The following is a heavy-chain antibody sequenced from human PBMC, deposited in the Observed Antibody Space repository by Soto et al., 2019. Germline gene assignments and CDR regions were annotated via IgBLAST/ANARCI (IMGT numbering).Heavy chain of an antibody. D-gene: IGHD2-15*01. CDR2: IYYSGST. V-gene: IGHV4-31*03. Sequence: SETLSLTCTVSGGSISSGGYYWSWIRQHPGKGLEWIGYIYYSGSTYYNPSLKSRVTISVDTSKNQFSLKLSSVTAADTAVYYCARFYCSGGSCHHFDYWGQGTLVTVSS. CDR1: GGSISSGGYY. J-gene: IGHJ4*02. CDR3: ARFYCSGGSCHHFDY.